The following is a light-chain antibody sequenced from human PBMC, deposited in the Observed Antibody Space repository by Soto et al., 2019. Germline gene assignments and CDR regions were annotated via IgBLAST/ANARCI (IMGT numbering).Light chain of an antibody. J-gene: IGLJ1*01. CDR3: QSYDSSLSSYV. CDR1: SSNIGAGYG. CDR2: GNS. V-gene: IGLV1-40*01. Sequence: QAVLTQPPSVSGAPGQRVTISCTGSSSNIGAGYGVHWYQQLPGTAPKLLIYGNSNRPSGVPDRFSGSKSGTSASLAITGLQAEDEADYYCQSYDSSLSSYVFGPGTKVTVL.